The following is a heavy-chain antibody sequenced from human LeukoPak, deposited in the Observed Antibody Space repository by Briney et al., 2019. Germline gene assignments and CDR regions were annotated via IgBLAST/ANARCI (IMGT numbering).Heavy chain of an antibody. V-gene: IGHV1-24*01. CDR1: GYTLTELS. Sequence: ASVKVSCKVSGYTLTELSMHWVRQAPGKGLEWMGGLDPEDGETIYAQKFQGRVTMTEDTSTDTAYMELSSLRSEDTAVYYCATEVYYDSSGTAGAFDIWGQGTMVTVSS. CDR3: ATEVYYDSSGTAGAFDI. J-gene: IGHJ3*02. D-gene: IGHD3-22*01. CDR2: LDPEDGET.